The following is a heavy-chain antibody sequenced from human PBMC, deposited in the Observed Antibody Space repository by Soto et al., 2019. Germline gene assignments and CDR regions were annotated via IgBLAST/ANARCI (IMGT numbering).Heavy chain of an antibody. CDR2: IWYDGSNK. V-gene: IGHV3-33*01. D-gene: IGHD6-13*01. CDR1: GFTFSSYG. J-gene: IGHJ5*02. CDR3: ARGLGIAANWFDP. Sequence: QVQLVESGGGVVQPGRSLRLSCAASGFTFSSYGMHWVRQAPGKGLEWVAVIWYDGSNKYYADSVKGRFTISRDNSKTTLYLQMNSLRAEDTAVYYCARGLGIAANWFDPWGQGTLVTVSS.